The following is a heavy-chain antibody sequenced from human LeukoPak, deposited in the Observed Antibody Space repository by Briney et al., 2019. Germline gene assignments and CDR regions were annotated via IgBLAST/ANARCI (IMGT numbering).Heavy chain of an antibody. CDR2: ISAYNGNT. V-gene: IGHV1-18*01. J-gene: IGHJ3*02. CDR3: ARIFRNSYYDSTWDDGGYAFDI. CDR1: GYTFTSYD. D-gene: IGHD3-22*01. Sequence: GASVKVSCKASGYTFTSYDINWVRQATGQGLEWMGWISAYNGNTNYAQKLQGRVTMTTDTSTSTAYMELRSLRSDDTAVYYCARIFRNSYYDSTWDDGGYAFDIWGQGTMVTVSS.